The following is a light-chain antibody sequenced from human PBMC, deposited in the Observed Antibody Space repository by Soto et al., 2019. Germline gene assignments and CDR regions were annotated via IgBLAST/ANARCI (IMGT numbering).Light chain of an antibody. V-gene: IGKV1-5*03. J-gene: IGKJ1*01. CDR2: KAS. CDR1: QSTSTW. CDR3: QQYGIYRT. Sequence: DIQMTQSPSTLSASVGDRVTITCRASQSTSTWLAWYQHKPGKAPNLLIYKASSLESGVPSRFSGSGSGTEFTLTISSLQPDDVATYYCQQYGIYRTFGQGTKVEIK.